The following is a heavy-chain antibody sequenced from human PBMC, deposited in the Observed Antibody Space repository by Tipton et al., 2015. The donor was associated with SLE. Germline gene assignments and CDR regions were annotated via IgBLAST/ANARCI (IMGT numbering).Heavy chain of an antibody. CDR3: ARGPAPMVRGVIITYFDY. J-gene: IGHJ4*02. V-gene: IGHV3-48*03. Sequence: SLRLSCAASGFTFSSYEMNWVRQAPGKGLEWVSCISSSGSTMYYADSVKGRFTISRDNAKNSLYLQMNSLRAEDTAVYYCARGPAPMVRGVIITYFDYWGQGTLVTVSS. CDR2: ISSSGSTM. CDR1: GFTFSSYE. D-gene: IGHD3-10*01.